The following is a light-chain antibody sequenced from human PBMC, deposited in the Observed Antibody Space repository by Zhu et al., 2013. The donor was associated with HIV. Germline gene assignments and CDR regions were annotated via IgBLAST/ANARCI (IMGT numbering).Light chain of an antibody. Sequence: QSVLTQPPSASGTPGQRVTISCSGRSSNIGSNFVYWYQQLPGTAPKLLIYRNNERPSGVPDRFSGSKSGTSATLGITGLQTGDEADYYCGTWDSSLSAHWVFGGGTKLTVL. J-gene: IGLJ3*02. CDR2: RNN. CDR3: GTWDSSLSAHWV. V-gene: IGLV1-47*01. CDR1: SSNIGSNF.